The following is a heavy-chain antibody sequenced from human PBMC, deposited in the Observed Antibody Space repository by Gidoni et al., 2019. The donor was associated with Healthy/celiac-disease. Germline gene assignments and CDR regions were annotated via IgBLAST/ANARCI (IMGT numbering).Heavy chain of an antibody. CDR3: ARRVSKAFDI. V-gene: IGHV3-9*01. J-gene: IGHJ3*02. CDR1: GFTFDDYA. D-gene: IGHD3-10*01. Sequence: EVQLVESGGGLVQPGRSLRLSCAASGFTFDDYAMHWVRQAPGKGLEWGSGISWNSGSIGYADSVKGRFTISRDNAKNSLYLQMNSLRAEDTALYYCARRVSKAFDIWGQGTMVTVSS. CDR2: ISWNSGSI.